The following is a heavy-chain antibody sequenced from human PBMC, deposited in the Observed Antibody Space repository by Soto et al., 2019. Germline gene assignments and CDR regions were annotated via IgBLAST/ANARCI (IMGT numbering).Heavy chain of an antibody. CDR1: GYTFTSYG. Sequence: ASVKVSCKASGYTFTSYGIRWGRQAPGQGLEWMGWISAYNGNTNYAQKLQGRVTMTTDTSTSTGYMELRSLRSDDTAVYYCARAVISSRWHAYYYSGMDVWGDGTTVTVSS. D-gene: IGHD6-13*01. CDR2: ISAYNGNT. J-gene: IGHJ6*04. V-gene: IGHV1-18*04. CDR3: ARAVISSRWHAYYYSGMDV.